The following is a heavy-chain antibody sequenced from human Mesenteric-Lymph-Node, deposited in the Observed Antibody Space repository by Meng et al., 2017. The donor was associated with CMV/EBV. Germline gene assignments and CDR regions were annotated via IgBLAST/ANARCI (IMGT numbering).Heavy chain of an antibody. J-gene: IGHJ4*02. Sequence: GESLKISCSASGFSLSNFWMHWVRQAPHKGLVWVSHIHPDEAFTTYVDSVRGRFTISRDIAKNTLYLQMNSLRAEDTAVYFCARGGNRGLDYWGQGTLVTVSS. V-gene: IGHV3-74*01. CDR1: GFSLSNFW. D-gene: IGHD3-16*01. CDR2: IHPDEAFT. CDR3: ARGGNRGLDY.